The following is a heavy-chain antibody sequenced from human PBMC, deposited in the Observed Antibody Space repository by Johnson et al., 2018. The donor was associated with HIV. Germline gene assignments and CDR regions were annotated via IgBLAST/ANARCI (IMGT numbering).Heavy chain of an antibody. J-gene: IGHJ3*02. Sequence: VQVVESGGDLVQPWGSLRLSCAASGFTVSSNYMSWVRQAPGEGLEWVSGINWNGGSTGYADSVKGRFTISRDNAKNSLYLKMNSLRAEYTALYYCAGDGTGGYCSGGRCYDAFDIWGQGTMVTVSS. CDR2: INWNGGST. CDR3: AGDGTGGYCSGGRCYDAFDI. D-gene: IGHD2-15*01. V-gene: IGHV3-20*04. CDR1: GFTVSSNY.